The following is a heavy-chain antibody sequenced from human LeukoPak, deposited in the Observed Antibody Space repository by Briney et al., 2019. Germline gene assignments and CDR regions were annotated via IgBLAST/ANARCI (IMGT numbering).Heavy chain of an antibody. CDR2: ITTGGDTI. J-gene: IGHJ4*02. D-gene: IGHD1-1*01. CDR1: GFTFSDYY. CDR3: ARGRYNYGQHFDY. V-gene: IGHV3-11*04. Sequence: GGSLRLSRATSGFTFSDYYMSWIRQAPGKGLQWVSYITTGGDTIYYADSVKGRFTISRDNAKNSLYLQMNSLRAEDTAVYYCARGRYNYGQHFDYWGQGTLVTVSS.